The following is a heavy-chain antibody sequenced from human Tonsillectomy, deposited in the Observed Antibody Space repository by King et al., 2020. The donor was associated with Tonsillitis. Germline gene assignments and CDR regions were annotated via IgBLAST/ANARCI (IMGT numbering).Heavy chain of an antibody. CDR1: GGSISSSSYY. V-gene: IGHV4-39*07. J-gene: IGHJ5*02. D-gene: IGHD4-11*01. CDR3: ASHTTVITFDESWFDL. Sequence: LQLQESGPRLVKPSETLSLTCTVSGGSISSSSYYWGWIRQPPGKGLEWIGSLYYSGSTYYNPSLKSRVTISVDTSKNQFSLKLSSVTAADTAVYYCASHTTVITFDESWFDLWGQGTLVTVSS. CDR2: LYYSGST.